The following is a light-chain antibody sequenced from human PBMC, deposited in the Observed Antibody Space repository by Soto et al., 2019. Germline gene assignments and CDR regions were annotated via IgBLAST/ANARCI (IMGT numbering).Light chain of an antibody. V-gene: IGKV1-5*03. CDR3: QQYKSYWT. CDR1: QNINSW. CDR2: KAS. J-gene: IGKJ1*01. Sequence: DIQMTQSPSTLSASVGDRVTITCRASQNINSWLAWYQQKPGKAPNLLIYKASSLETGVPSRFSGSGSGTEFTLTISSLQPDDFASYHCQQYKSYWTFGQGTKVE.